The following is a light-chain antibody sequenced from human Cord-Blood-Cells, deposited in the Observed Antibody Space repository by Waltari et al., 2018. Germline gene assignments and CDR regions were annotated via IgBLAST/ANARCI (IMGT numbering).Light chain of an antibody. CDR1: QSISSY. J-gene: IGKJ1*01. V-gene: IGKV1-39*01. Sequence: DIEMTQSPYSLSASVGDSVTITCRASQSISSYLNRYQQKPGKAPKLLIYAASSLQSGVPSRFSGSGSGTDFTLTISSLQPEDFATYYCQQSYSTPWTFGQGTKVEIK. CDR2: AAS. CDR3: QQSYSTPWT.